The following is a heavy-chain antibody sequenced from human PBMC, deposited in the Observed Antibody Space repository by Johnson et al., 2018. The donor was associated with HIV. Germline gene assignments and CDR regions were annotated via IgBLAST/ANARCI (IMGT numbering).Heavy chain of an antibody. D-gene: IGHD3-22*01. J-gene: IGHJ3*02. Sequence: EVQLVESGGGLVQPGGSLRLSCAASGFTFSSYAINWVRQAPGKGLEYVSGITGNGGSTYYANSVKGRFTISRDNSKNTLYLQMGSLRAEDMAVYYCAREGYDSSGYSDAFDIWGQGTMVTVSS. V-gene: IGHV3-64*01. CDR1: GFTFSSYA. CDR3: AREGYDSSGYSDAFDI. CDR2: ITGNGGST.